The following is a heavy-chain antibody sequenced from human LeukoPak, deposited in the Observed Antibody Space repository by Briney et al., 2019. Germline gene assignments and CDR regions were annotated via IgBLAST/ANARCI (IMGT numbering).Heavy chain of an antibody. V-gene: IGHV3-23*01. Sequence: PGGSLRLSCAASGFTFSSYAMSWVRQAPGKGLEWVSAISGSGGSTYYADSVKGRFTISRDNSKNTLYLQMNSLRAEDTAVYYCARVLRFLEWSHAFDIWGQGTMVTVSS. D-gene: IGHD3-3*01. CDR1: GFTFSSYA. CDR2: ISGSGGST. J-gene: IGHJ3*02. CDR3: ARVLRFLEWSHAFDI.